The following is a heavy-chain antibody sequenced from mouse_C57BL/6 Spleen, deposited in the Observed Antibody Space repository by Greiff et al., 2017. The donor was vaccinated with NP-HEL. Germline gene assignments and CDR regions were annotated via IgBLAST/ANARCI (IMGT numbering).Heavy chain of an antibody. D-gene: IGHD1-1*01. J-gene: IGHJ4*01. Sequence: EVKVEESGPGLVKPSQSLSLTCSVTGYSITSGYYWNWIRQFPGNKLEWMGYISYDGSNNYNPSLKNRISITRDTSKNQFFLKLNSVTTEDTATYYCARAPIYYGSSSYYAMDYWGQGTSVTVSS. CDR1: GYSITSGYY. CDR3: ARAPIYYGSSSYYAMDY. CDR2: ISYDGSN. V-gene: IGHV3-6*01.